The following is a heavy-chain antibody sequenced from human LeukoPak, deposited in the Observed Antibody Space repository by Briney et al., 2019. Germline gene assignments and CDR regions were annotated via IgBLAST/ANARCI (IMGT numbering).Heavy chain of an antibody. CDR2: IVVGSGKT. D-gene: IGHD1-26*01. Sequence: SVKVSCKASGFTFTSSALQWVRQARGQRLEWIGWIVVGSGKTNYAQKFQERVTITRDMSTSTAYMELSSLRSEDTAVYYCAAAGIVGAPRPYYGMDVWGQGTTVTVSS. V-gene: IGHV1-58*01. J-gene: IGHJ6*02. CDR3: AAAGIVGAPRPYYGMDV. CDR1: GFTFTSSA.